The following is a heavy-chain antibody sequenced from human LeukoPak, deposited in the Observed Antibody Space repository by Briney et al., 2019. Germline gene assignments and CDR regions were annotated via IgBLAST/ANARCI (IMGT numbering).Heavy chain of an antibody. CDR3: ARGAAAGTSRFDY. CDR2: ISSSSTTI. CDR1: GFTFSTYS. Sequence: RPGGSLRLSCAASGFTFSTYSMSWVRQAPGKGLDWVSYISSSSTTIYYADSVKGRFTISRDNAKNSLYLQMNSLRAEDTAVYYCARGAAAGTSRFDYWGQGTLVTVSS. V-gene: IGHV3-48*01. D-gene: IGHD6-13*01. J-gene: IGHJ4*02.